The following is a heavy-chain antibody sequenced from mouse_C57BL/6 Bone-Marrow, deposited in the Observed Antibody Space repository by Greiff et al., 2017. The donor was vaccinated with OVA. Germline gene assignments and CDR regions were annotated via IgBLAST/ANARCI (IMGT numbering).Heavy chain of an antibody. CDR2: IYPGGGYT. J-gene: IGHJ1*03. V-gene: IGHV1-63*01. CDR3: ARYYYGSSYWYFDV. Sequence: QVQLQQSGAELVRPGTSVKMSCKASGYTFTNYWIGWAKQRPGHGLEWIGDIYPGGGYTNYNEKFKGQATLTADKSSSTAYMQFSSLPSEDSTIYYCARYYYGSSYWYFDVWGTGTTVTVSS. D-gene: IGHD1-1*01. CDR1: GYTFTNYW.